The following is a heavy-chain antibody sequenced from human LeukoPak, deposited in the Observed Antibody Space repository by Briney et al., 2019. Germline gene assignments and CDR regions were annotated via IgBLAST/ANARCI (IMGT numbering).Heavy chain of an antibody. J-gene: IGHJ4*02. CDR1: GFNFSSYS. CDR3: AREGIAAAGIDY. Sequence: GGSLRLSCAASGFNFSSYSMNWVRQAPGKGLEWVSSISSSSSYIYYADSVKGRFTISRDNAKNSLYLQMNSLRAEDTAVYYCAREGIAAAGIDYWGQGTLVTVSS. CDR2: ISSSSSYI. D-gene: IGHD6-13*01. V-gene: IGHV3-21*01.